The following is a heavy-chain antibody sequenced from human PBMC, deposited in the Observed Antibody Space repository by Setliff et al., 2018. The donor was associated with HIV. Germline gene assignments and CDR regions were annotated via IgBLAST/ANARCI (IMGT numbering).Heavy chain of an antibody. Sequence: ASVKVSCKVSGHTFTDYSIHWVQQAPGKGLEWMGLIDPEDGETIYAEKFQGRVTMTADTSIQTAYMELSSLRSEDTAVYYCARGVTYYDILTGYYDGGHFDYWGQGTLVTVSS. CDR2: IDPEDGET. J-gene: IGHJ4*02. CDR3: ARGVTYYDILTGYYDGGHFDY. V-gene: IGHV1-69-2*01. CDR1: GHTFTDYS. D-gene: IGHD3-9*01.